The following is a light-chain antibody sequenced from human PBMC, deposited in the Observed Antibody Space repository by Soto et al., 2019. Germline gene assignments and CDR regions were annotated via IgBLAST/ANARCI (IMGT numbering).Light chain of an antibody. V-gene: IGLV2-14*01. CDR2: EVS. J-gene: IGLJ1*01. CDR1: SSDGGGYNY. Sequence: QSVLTQPASVSGSPGQSSTISCTGTSSDGGGYNYVSWYQQHPGKAPKLIIYEVSNRPSGVSNRFSGSKSGNTASLTISGLQAEDEADYYCSSYTSSSTRVFGTGTKVTVL. CDR3: SSYTSSSTRV.